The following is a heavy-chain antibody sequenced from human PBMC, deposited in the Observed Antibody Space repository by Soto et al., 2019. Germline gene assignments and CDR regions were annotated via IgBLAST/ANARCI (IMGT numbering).Heavy chain of an antibody. CDR3: AAIKYFDWPHAFDI. V-gene: IGHV1-69*13. Sequence: SVKVSCKASGGTFSSYAISWVRQAPGQGLEWMGGIIPIFGTANYAQKFQGRVTITADESTSTAYMELSSLRSEDTAVYYCAAIKYFDWPHAFDIWGQGTMVTVSS. CDR1: GGTFSSYA. J-gene: IGHJ3*02. D-gene: IGHD3-9*01. CDR2: IIPIFGTA.